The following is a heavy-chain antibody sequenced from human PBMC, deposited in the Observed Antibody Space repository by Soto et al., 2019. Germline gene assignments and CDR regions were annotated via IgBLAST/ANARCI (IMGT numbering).Heavy chain of an antibody. CDR2: GNPANGLT. CDR3: ARIRYFALDV. CDR1: GYIFSANS. Sequence: QVQLVQSGAEVKKPGASVKVSCKASGYIFSANSILWVRQAPGHRLEWLGWGNPANGLTKYSRNFQGRFNITFATSASTASMELSSLRSKDTAVSYCARIRYFALDVWGQGTTVTVSS. V-gene: IGHV1-3*01. J-gene: IGHJ6*02. D-gene: IGHD3-9*01.